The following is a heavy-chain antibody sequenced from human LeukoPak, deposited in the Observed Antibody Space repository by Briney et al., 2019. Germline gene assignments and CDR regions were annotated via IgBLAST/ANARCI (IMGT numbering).Heavy chain of an antibody. CDR1: GGTFSSYA. CDR2: IIPIFGTA. J-gene: IGHJ3*02. CDR3: ARFRGYPDAFDI. V-gene: IGHV1-69*13. D-gene: IGHD3-16*02. Sequence: SVKVSCKASGGTFSSYAISWVRQAPGQGLEWMGGIIPIFGTANYAQKFQGRVTITADESTSTAYVELSSLRSEDTAVYYCARFRGYPDAFDIWGQGTMVTVSS.